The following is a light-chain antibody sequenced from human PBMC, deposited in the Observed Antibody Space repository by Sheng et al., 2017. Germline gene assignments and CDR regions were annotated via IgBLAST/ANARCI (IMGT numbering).Light chain of an antibody. Sequence: DIQMTQSPPSLSASVGDRVTITCRASQSIDNYLNWYQQKPGKAPNLLIYGASSLQSGVPSRFSGSGSGTEFTLTISSLQPEDFATYYCQQSYSSLYTFGQGSKLEIK. CDR1: QSIDNY. V-gene: IGKV1-39*01. J-gene: IGKJ2*01. CDR2: GAS. CDR3: QQSYSSLYT.